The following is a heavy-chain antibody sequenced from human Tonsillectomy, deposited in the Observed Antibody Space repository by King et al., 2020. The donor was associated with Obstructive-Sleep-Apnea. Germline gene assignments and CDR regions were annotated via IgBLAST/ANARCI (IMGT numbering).Heavy chain of an antibody. J-gene: IGHJ6*02. CDR1: GGSISSSSYY. Sequence: QLQESGPGLVKPSETLSLTFTVSGGSISSSSYYWGWIRQPPGKWLEWIGSIYYSGSTYYNRSLKSRVTISVDTSKNQFSLKLGSVTAAATAVDYCARDRAYSYGNNYYYSGMDVWGQGTTVTVSS. CDR3: ARDRAYSYGNNYYYSGMDV. CDR2: IYYSGST. V-gene: IGHV4-39*07. D-gene: IGHD5-18*01.